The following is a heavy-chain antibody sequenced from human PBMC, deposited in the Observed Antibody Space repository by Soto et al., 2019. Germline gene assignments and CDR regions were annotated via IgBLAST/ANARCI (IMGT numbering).Heavy chain of an antibody. V-gene: IGHV4-31*03. CDR1: GGSISSGGYY. CDR3: ARGSSGWYSSYYYGMDV. CDR2: IYYSGST. Sequence: SETLSLTCTVSGGSISSGGYYWSWIRQHPGKGLEWIGYIYYSGSTYYNPSLKSRVTISVDTSKNQFSLKLSSVTAADTAVYYCARGSSGWYSSYYYGMDVWGQGTTVTVSS. J-gene: IGHJ6*02. D-gene: IGHD6-19*01.